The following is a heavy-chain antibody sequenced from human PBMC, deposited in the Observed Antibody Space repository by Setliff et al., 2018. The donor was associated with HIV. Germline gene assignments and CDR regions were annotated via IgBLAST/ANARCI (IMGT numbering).Heavy chain of an antibody. CDR2: IHYGGFF. Sequence: KPSETLSLTCTVSGGSFRSSRYYWGWIRQPPGKGLEWIGNIHYGGFFWYSPSPKSRVTISVDTSKNQFSLKLSSVTAADTAVYYCARPALGIGGGSRFDNWGQGTRVTVSS. CDR3: ARPALGIGGGSRFDN. CDR1: GGSFRSSRYY. V-gene: IGHV4-39*01. J-gene: IGHJ4*02. D-gene: IGHD3-10*01.